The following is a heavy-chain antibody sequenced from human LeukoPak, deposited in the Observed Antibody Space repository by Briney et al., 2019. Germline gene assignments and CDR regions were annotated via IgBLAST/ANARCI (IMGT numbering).Heavy chain of an antibody. Sequence: SETLSLTCAVYGGSFGGYYWSWIRQPPGKGLEWIGEINDSGSTNYNPSLRSRVTISVDTSMNQFSLKMRSVTAADTADYYCARRGRNSSGWQDYLWGQGTLVTVSS. CDR3: ARRGRNSSGWQDYL. CDR2: INDSGST. CDR1: GGSFGGYY. D-gene: IGHD6-25*01. V-gene: IGHV4-34*01. J-gene: IGHJ4*02.